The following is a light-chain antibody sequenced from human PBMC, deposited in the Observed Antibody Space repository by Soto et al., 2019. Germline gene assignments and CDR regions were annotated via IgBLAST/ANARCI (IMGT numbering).Light chain of an antibody. CDR2: EGS. J-gene: IGLJ2*01. CDR1: SSDVGSYGL. V-gene: IGLV2-23*01. Sequence: QPVLTQPASVSGSPGQSITISCTGTSSDVGSYGLVSWYQQHPGKAPKLMIYEGSKRPSGVSNRFSGSKSGNTASLTISGLQAEDEADYYCCSYAGSSTLVFGGGTKLTVL. CDR3: CSYAGSSTLV.